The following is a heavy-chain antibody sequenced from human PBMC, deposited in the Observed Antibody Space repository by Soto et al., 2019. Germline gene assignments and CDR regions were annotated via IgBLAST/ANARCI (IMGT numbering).Heavy chain of an antibody. CDR2: ISFDGSAQ. Sequence: QVQLVESGGGVVQPGRSLRLSCAASGFIFSDYAFHWVRQAPGKGLEWVSVISFDGSAQYYADSVRGRFPISRDQSKSTVFLHMNSLTTGDTAIYYCAKDPRYSGWVADSGMDVWGPGTTVPVSS. CDR1: GFIFSDYA. D-gene: IGHD3-9*01. V-gene: IGHV3-30*18. CDR3: AKDPRYSGWVADSGMDV. J-gene: IGHJ6*02.